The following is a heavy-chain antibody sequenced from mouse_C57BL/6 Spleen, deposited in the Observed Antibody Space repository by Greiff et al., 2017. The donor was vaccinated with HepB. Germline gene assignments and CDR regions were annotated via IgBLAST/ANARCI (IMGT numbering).Heavy chain of an antibody. CDR1: GYTFTSYW. CDR2: IHPNSGST. V-gene: IGHV1-64*01. D-gene: IGHD1-1*01. CDR3: ARYEDYYGSSSGWYFDV. Sequence: QVHVKQPGAELVKPGASVKLSCKASGYTFTSYWMHWVKQRPGQGLEWIGMIHPNSGSTNYNEKFKSKATLTVDKSSSTAYMQLSSLTSEDSAVYYCARYEDYYGSSSGWYFDVWGTGTTVTVSS. J-gene: IGHJ1*03.